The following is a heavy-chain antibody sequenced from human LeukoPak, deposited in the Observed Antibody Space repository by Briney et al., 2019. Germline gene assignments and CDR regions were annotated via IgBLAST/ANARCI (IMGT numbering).Heavy chain of an antibody. J-gene: IGHJ4*02. CDR3: ARGCSSTSCYGFDY. Sequence: PGGSLRLSCAASGFTVSSKYMSWVRQAPGKGLEWVSVIYSGGSTYYADSVKGRFTISRDNSKNTLNLQMNSLRAEDTAVYYCARGCSSTSCYGFDYWGQGTLVTVSS. D-gene: IGHD2-2*01. CDR1: GFTVSSKY. CDR2: IYSGGST. V-gene: IGHV3-53*01.